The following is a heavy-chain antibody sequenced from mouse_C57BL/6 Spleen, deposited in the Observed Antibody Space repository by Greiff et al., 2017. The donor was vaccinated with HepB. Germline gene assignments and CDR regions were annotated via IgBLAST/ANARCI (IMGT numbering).Heavy chain of an antibody. V-gene: IGHV1-81*01. J-gene: IGHJ3*01. D-gene: IGHD2-1*01. Sequence: VQLQQSGAELARPGASVKLSCKASGYTFTSYGISWVKQRTGQGLEWIGEIYPRSGNTYYNEKFKGKATLTADKSSSTAYMELRSLTSEDSAVYFCARGKGNYVLFAYWGQGTLVTVSA. CDR2: IYPRSGNT. CDR3: ARGKGNYVLFAY. CDR1: GYTFTSYG.